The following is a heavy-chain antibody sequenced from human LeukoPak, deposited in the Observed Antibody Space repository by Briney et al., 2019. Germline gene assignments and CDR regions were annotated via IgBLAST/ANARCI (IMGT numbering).Heavy chain of an antibody. V-gene: IGHV1-2*04. Sequence: ASVKVSCKASGYTFTGYYMHWVRQAPGQGLEWVGWINPNSGGTNYAQKFQGWVTMTRDTSISTAYMELSRLRSDDTAVYYCARAEMVVATTYFDYWGQGTLVTVSS. CDR1: GYTFTGYY. CDR3: ARAEMVVATTYFDY. J-gene: IGHJ4*02. D-gene: IGHD5-12*01. CDR2: INPNSGGT.